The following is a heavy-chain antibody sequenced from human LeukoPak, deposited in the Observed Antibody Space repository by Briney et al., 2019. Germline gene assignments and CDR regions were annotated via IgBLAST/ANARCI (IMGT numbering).Heavy chain of an antibody. V-gene: IGHV1-69*02. CDR3: ARADGDYGAPYYYYMDV. D-gene: IGHD4-17*01. CDR1: GGTYSSYT. Sequence: SVKVSCKASGGTYSSYTISWVRQAPGQGLEWMGRIIPILGIANYAQKFQGRVTITADKSTSTAYMELSSLRSEDTAVYYCARADGDYGAPYYYYMDVWGEGTTVTVPS. CDR2: IIPILGIA. J-gene: IGHJ6*03.